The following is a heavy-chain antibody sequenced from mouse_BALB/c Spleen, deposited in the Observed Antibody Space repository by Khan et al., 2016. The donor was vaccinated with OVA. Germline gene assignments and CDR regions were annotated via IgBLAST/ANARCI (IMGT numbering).Heavy chain of an antibody. CDR1: GYTLTTYW. V-gene: IGHV1-7*01. CDR2: INPTSGYT. J-gene: IGHJ2*01. CDR3: TRDRIDY. Sequence: QVQLQQPGAERAKPGASVKMSCKASGYTLTTYWMHWVKQRPGQGLEWIGYINPTSGYTDYNEKFKDRATLSADKSSSTAYMQRSSLTSEDAAVYYCTRDRIDYWGQGTTLTGSS.